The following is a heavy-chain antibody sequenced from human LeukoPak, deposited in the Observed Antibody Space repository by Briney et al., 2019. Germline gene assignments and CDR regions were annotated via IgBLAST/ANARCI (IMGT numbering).Heavy chain of an antibody. Sequence: GGSLRLSCAASGFTFSSYSMNRVRQAPGKGLEWVSYISSSRSTIYYADSVKGRFTISRDYAKNSLYLQMNSLRDEDTAVYYCARDYIGYCSSTSCYRPYYFDYWGQGTLVTVSS. J-gene: IGHJ4*02. CDR1: GFTFSSYS. D-gene: IGHD2-2*03. CDR2: ISSSRSTI. CDR3: ARDYIGYCSSTSCYRPYYFDY. V-gene: IGHV3-48*02.